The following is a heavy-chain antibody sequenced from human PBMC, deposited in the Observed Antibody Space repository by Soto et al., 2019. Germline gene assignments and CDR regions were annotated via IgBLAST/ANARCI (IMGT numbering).Heavy chain of an antibody. V-gene: IGHV3-73*02. CDR1: GFTFSGSA. CDR2: IRSKANSYAT. Sequence: EVQLVESGGGLVQPGESLKLSCAASGFTFSGSAMHWVRQASGKGLEWVGRIRSKANSYATAYAASVKGRFTISRDDSKNTAYLQMNSLKTEDTAVYSCTSALDGYNFAYWGQGTLVTVSS. CDR3: TSALDGYNFAY. D-gene: IGHD5-12*01. J-gene: IGHJ4*02.